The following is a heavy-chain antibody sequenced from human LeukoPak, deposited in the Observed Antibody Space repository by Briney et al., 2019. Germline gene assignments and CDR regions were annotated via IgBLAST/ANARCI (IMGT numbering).Heavy chain of an antibody. Sequence: SQTLSLTCAISGDSVSSDSAAWNWIRQSPSRGLKWLARTYFRSKWYYDYALAVKGRITINPDTSKNQLSLQLSSVTPEDTAVYFCARDPVGGSTIFDSWGQGTLVTVSS. V-gene: IGHV6-1*01. CDR1: GDSVSSDSAA. J-gene: IGHJ4*02. CDR3: ARDPVGGSTIFDS. D-gene: IGHD1-26*01. CDR2: TYFRSKWYY.